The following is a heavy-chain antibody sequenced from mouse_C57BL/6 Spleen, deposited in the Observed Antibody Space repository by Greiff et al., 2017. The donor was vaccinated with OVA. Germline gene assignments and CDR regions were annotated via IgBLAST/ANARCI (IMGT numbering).Heavy chain of an antibody. Sequence: EVQVVESGGGLVQPGGSLSLSCAASGFTFTDYFMSWVRQPPGKALEWLGFIRNKANGYTSEYSVSVKGRFTISRDTSQSILYLQMNALRAEDSATYYCARSSYFDYWGQGTTLTVSS. CDR1: GFTFTDYF. CDR2: IRNKANGYTS. CDR3: ARSSYFDY. V-gene: IGHV7-3*01. J-gene: IGHJ2*01.